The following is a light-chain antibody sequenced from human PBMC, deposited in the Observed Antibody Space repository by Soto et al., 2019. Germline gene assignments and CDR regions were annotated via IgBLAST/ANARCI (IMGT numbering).Light chain of an antibody. V-gene: IGLV2-14*01. CDR1: SSDVGNYNY. Sequence: QSALTQPASVSGSPGQSITISCTGTSSDVGNYNYVSWYQQHPGKAPKLMIYEVSNRPSRVSNRFSGSKSGNTASLTISGLQAEDEDDYYCSSYTSSTDYVFGAGTKVTVL. J-gene: IGLJ1*01. CDR2: EVS. CDR3: SSYTSSTDYV.